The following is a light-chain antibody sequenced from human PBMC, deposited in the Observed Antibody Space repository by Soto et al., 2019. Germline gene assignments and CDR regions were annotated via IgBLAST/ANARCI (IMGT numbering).Light chain of an antibody. CDR1: QTVSKNY. CDR2: AAS. Sequence: EIVLTQSPVTMSLSPGGSAPLSCQASQTVSKNYLAWYHQKPGQAPRLLIYAASTRATGIPDRFSGSGSGTDFTLTISRLEPEEFAVFYCQQYAVSPITVGQGTRLEIK. V-gene: IGKV3-20*01. CDR3: QQYAVSPIT. J-gene: IGKJ5*01.